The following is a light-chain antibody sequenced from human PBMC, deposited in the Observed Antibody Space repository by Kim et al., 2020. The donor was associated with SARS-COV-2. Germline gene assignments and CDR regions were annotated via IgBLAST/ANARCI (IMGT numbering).Light chain of an antibody. Sequence: ISCSSRRSHIRSNFLFWSHQLPPPAPPLLFCTNNQRPSGVPDRFSGSKSGTSASLAISGLRSEDEADYYCAAWDDSLSGRVFGGGTKLTVL. CDR3: AAWDDSLSGRV. J-gene: IGLJ3*02. CDR1: RSHIRSNF. V-gene: IGLV1-47*01. CDR2: TNN.